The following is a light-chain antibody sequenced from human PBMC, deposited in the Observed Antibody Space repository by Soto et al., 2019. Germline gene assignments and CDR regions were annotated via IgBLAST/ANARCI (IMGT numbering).Light chain of an antibody. CDR1: SGYSSYA. J-gene: IGLJ3*02. CDR2: VNSDGSH. CDR3: QTWGSGLWV. Sequence: QSVLTQSPSASASLGASVKLTCTLSSGYSSYAIAWHQQQPEKGPRYLMKVNSDGSHNKGDGIPDRFSGSSSGAERYLTISSLQAEDESDYYCQTWGSGLWVFGGGTKLTVL. V-gene: IGLV4-69*01.